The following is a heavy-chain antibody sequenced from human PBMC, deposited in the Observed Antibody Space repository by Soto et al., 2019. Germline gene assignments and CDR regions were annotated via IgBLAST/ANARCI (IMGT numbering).Heavy chain of an antibody. D-gene: IGHD2-15*01. CDR2: ISGSGGTT. CDR1: GFIFSSYA. CDR3: AKAVLPSPRAFDI. V-gene: IGHV3-23*01. J-gene: IGHJ3*02. Sequence: EVQLLESGGGLVQPGGSLRLSCAASGFIFSSYAMSWVRQAPGKGLEWVSAISGSGGTTYYADSVKGRFTISRDNSKKGLYLKINTLSPEDTALYYWAKAVLPSPRAFDIGGKGTMVTV.